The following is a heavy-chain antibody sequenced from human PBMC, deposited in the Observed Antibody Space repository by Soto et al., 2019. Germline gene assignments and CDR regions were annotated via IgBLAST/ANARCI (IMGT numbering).Heavy chain of an antibody. Sequence: GGSLRLSCAASGFTFSSYGMHWVRQAPGKGLEWVAVIWYDGSNKYYADSVKGRFTISRDNSKNTLYLQMNSLRAEDTAVYYCARGYSYGPFDYWGQGTLVTVSS. D-gene: IGHD5-18*01. CDR2: IWYDGSNK. J-gene: IGHJ4*02. V-gene: IGHV3-33*01. CDR3: ARGYSYGPFDY. CDR1: GFTFSSYG.